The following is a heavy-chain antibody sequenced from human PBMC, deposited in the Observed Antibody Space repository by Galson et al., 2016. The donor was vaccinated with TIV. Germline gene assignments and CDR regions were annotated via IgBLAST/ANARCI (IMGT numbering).Heavy chain of an antibody. CDR3: ARGSSWSPFYGMDV. J-gene: IGHJ6*02. V-gene: IGHV1-3*01. Sequence: SVKASCKASGYTFTTYGTHWVRQAPGHRLERMGWINAGDGSTKYSQNFQGRLSITTDTSATTAYMELSSLRSEDTAVYFCARGSSWSPFYGMDVWGQGTTVIVSS. D-gene: IGHD6-13*01. CDR1: GYTFTTYG. CDR2: INAGDGST.